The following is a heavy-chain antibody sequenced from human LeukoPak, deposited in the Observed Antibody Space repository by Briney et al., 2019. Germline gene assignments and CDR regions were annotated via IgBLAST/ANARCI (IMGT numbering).Heavy chain of an antibody. Sequence: GVSLRLSCAASGFTFSSYGLHWVRQAPGKGLEWVTFIRYDGSNQYYADSVKGRFAICRDNSKNTLFLQMNSLRAEDTAVYYCAKGHDYGDSSFDYWGQGTLVTVSS. D-gene: IGHD4-17*01. J-gene: IGHJ4*02. CDR1: GFTFSSYG. V-gene: IGHV3-30*02. CDR3: AKGHDYGDSSFDY. CDR2: IRYDGSNQ.